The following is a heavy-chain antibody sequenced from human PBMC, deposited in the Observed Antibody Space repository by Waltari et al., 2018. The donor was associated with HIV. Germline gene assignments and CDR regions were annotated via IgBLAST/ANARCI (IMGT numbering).Heavy chain of an antibody. CDR3: AKDASGTYFNWFDP. V-gene: IGHV4-59*01. CDR1: GGSISNYY. D-gene: IGHD3-22*01. CDR2: IYNRGST. J-gene: IGHJ5*02. Sequence: QVQLQESGPGLVKPSETLSLTCTVSGGSISNYYWNWIRQSPGKGLEWIGHIYNRGSTNSNPSLKSRFSISVDTSKNQFFLNLKSVTAADTAVYYCAKDASGTYFNWFDPWGQGILVTVSS.